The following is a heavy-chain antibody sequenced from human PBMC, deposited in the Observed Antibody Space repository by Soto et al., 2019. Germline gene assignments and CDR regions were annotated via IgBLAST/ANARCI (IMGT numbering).Heavy chain of an antibody. J-gene: IGHJ4*02. CDR1: GFTFSSYG. CDR3: AKDRYGDLDY. D-gene: IGHD4-17*01. Sequence: QVQLVESGGGVVQPGRSLRLSCAASGFTFSSYGMHWVRQAPGKGLEWVAVISYDGSNKYYADSVKGRFTISRDNSKNTLYLQMNSLRAEDTAVYYCAKDRYGDLDYWGQGTLVTVSS. CDR2: ISYDGSNK. V-gene: IGHV3-30*18.